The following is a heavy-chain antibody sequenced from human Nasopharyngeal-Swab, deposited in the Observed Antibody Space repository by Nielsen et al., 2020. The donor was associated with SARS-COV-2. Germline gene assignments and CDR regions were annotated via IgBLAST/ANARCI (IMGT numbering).Heavy chain of an antibody. D-gene: IGHD4-17*01. J-gene: IGHJ4*02. Sequence: GGSLRLSCAASGFTFSSYGMHWVRQAPGKGLEWVAVIWYDGSNKYYADSVKGRFTISRDNSKNTLYLQMNSLRAEDTAVYYCAKDLNGDYVYYFDYWGQGTLVTVSS. V-gene: IGHV3-33*06. CDR3: AKDLNGDYVYYFDY. CDR1: GFTFSSYG. CDR2: IWYDGSNK.